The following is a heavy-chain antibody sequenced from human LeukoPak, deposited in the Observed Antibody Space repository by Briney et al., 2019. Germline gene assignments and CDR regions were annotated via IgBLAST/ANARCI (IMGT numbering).Heavy chain of an antibody. J-gene: IGHJ4*02. D-gene: IGHD5-18*01. V-gene: IGHV4-59*08. CDR2: IYYSGST. CDR3: ARNSDSYGPYSLDY. CDR1: GGSISSYY. Sequence: SETLSLTCTVSGGSISSYYWSWIRQPPGKGLEWIGYIYYSGSTNYNPSLKSRVTISVDTSKNQFSLKLSSVTAADTAVYYCARNSDSYGPYSLDYWGQGTLVTVSS.